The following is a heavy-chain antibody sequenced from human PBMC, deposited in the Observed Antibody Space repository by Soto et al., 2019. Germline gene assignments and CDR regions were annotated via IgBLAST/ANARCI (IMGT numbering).Heavy chain of an antibody. V-gene: IGHV1-69*13. CDR3: ASSPELELRYFGWFDP. Sequence: AASVKVSCKASGGTFSTYAISWVRQAPGQGLEWMGGLIPKLGTTNYAPRFRDRVTITADESTSTVYMQLTSLRSDDTAVYYCASSPELELRYFGWFDPWGQGTLVTVSS. CDR2: LIPKLGTT. J-gene: IGHJ5*02. D-gene: IGHD1-7*01. CDR1: GGTFSTYA.